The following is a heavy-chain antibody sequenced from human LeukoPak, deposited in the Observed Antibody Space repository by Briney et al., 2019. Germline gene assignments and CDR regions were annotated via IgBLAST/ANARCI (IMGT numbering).Heavy chain of an antibody. Sequence: AGSLRLSCAASGFTFDDYGLSWFRQVPGKGLEWVSGINWNGGSTGYADSVKGRFTISRDNAKNSLYLQINSLRAEDTALYYCARDGRDGYSPFDYWGQGALVTVSS. J-gene: IGHJ4*02. CDR3: ARDGRDGYSPFDY. CDR1: GFTFDDYG. CDR2: INWNGGST. V-gene: IGHV3-20*04. D-gene: IGHD5-24*01.